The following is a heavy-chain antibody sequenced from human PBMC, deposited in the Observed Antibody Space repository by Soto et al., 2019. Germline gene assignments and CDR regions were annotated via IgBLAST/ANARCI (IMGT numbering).Heavy chain of an antibody. D-gene: IGHD2-8*01. Sequence: ETLSLTCTVSGTPISSYYWSWIRQPPGKGLEWIANIHYSGTTNYNPSLASRVTLSVDTSKNQFSLKMTSVTAADRAMYFCARYNSYAIDYWGRGTLVTVSS. CDR1: GTPISSYY. CDR3: ARYNSYAIDY. CDR2: IHYSGTT. V-gene: IGHV4-59*01. J-gene: IGHJ4*02.